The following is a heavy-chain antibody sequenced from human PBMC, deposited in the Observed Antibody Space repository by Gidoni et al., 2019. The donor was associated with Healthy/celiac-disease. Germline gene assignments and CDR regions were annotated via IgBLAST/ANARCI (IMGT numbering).Heavy chain of an antibody. Sequence: QVTLKESGPVLVKPTETLTLTCTVAGFSLSNARMGVSWIRQPPGKALEWLAHIFSNDEKSYSPPLKSRLTISKDTSKSQVVLTMTNMDPVDTATYYCARIVYYYDSSGYSSWYFDLWGRGTLVTVSS. D-gene: IGHD3-22*01. CDR3: ARIVYYYDSSGYSSWYFDL. V-gene: IGHV2-26*01. CDR1: GFSLSNARMG. CDR2: IFSNDEK. J-gene: IGHJ2*01.